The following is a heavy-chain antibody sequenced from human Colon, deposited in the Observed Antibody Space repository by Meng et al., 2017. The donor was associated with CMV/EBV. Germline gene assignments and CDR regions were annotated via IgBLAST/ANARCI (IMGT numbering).Heavy chain of an antibody. CDR1: GGSLSGGDFY. V-gene: IGHV4-31*03. CDR3: ARDSGYDAPFDY. J-gene: IGHJ4*02. CDR2: IYHSGTT. D-gene: IGHD5-12*01. Sequence: QVQLQDSGPGLVKSSQTLSLTCTVSGGSLSGGDFYWNWIRQHPGKGLEWIGYIYHSGTTYYNPSLKSRVMISLDKSKNQFSLNLSSVNAADTAVYFCARDSGYDAPFDYWGQGTLVTVSS.